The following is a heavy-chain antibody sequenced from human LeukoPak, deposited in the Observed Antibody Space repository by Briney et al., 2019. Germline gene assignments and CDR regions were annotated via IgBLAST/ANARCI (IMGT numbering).Heavy chain of an antibody. CDR3: ARGSVQLWLRDTYYYMDV. Sequence: GGSLRLSCAASGFTFDDYAMNWVRQVPGRGLEWVSGVNWNGRITEYADSVKDRFTISRQNTKNSLYLYMNNLGGEDTALYFCARGSVQLWLRDTYYYMDVWGKGTTVTVSS. J-gene: IGHJ6*03. D-gene: IGHD5-18*01. V-gene: IGHV3-20*04. CDR1: GFTFDDYA. CDR2: VNWNGRIT.